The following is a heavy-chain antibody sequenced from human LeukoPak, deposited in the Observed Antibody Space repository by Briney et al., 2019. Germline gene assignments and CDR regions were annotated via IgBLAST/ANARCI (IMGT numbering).Heavy chain of an antibody. Sequence: SETLSLTCTVSGGSISSYYWSWIRQPPGKGLEWIGYIYYSGSTNYNPSLKSRVTISVDTSKNQFSLKLSSVTAADTAVYYCARGLYCSGGSCTFDYWGQGTLVTVSS. CDR3: ARGLYCSGGSCTFDY. J-gene: IGHJ4*02. CDR1: GGSISSYY. CDR2: IYYSGST. V-gene: IGHV4-59*01. D-gene: IGHD2-15*01.